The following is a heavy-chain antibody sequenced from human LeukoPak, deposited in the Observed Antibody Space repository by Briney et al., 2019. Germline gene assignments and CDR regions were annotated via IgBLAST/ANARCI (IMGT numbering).Heavy chain of an antibody. CDR3: ARARFLGNYFFDY. CDR2: IYTSGTT. D-gene: IGHD1-26*01. CDR1: GGSISSGSYY. J-gene: IGHJ4*02. Sequence: SQTLSLTCIVSGGSISSGSYYWSWIRQPAGKGLEWIGRIYTSGTTNYNPSPKSRVTISADTSKNQFSLNLSSVTAADTAVYYCARARFLGNYFFDYWGQGTLVTVSS. V-gene: IGHV4-61*02.